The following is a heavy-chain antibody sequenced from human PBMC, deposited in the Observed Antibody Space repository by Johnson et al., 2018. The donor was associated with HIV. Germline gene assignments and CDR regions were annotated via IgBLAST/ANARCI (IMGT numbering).Heavy chain of an antibody. CDR2: IGTAGDT. J-gene: IGHJ3*02. CDR1: GFTFSSYD. D-gene: IGHD1-26*01. Sequence: EHLVESGGGLVQPGGSLRLSCAASGFTFSSYDMHWVRQATGKGLEWVSAIGTAGDTYYPGSVKGRFTIPSENAKNSLYLQMTSLRAGDTALYYCARAGVGAGAFDIWGQGTMVTVSS. V-gene: IGHV3-13*01. CDR3: ARAGVGAGAFDI.